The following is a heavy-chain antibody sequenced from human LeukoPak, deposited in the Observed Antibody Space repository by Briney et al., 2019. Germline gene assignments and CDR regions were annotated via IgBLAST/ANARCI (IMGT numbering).Heavy chain of an antibody. CDR3: ASDYCTGTTCKDAFDN. CDR2: ISRTSAYI. V-gene: IGHV3-21*01. Sequence: GGSLRLSRAASRFNFSRHSMNWVRQAPGKGLERVSSISRTSAYIYYADSVKGRFTISRDNAKNSLFLQMNSLRAEDTAVYYCASDYCTGTTCKDAFDNWGQGTLVTVSS. CDR1: RFNFSRHS. D-gene: IGHD2-8*02. J-gene: IGHJ4*02.